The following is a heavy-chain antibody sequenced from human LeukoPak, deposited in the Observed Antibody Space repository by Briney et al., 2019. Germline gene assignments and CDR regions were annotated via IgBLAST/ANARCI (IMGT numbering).Heavy chain of an antibody. CDR2: IYDSGST. Sequence: PSETLFGTWRVSGGYVRSRYYDGGWIPQPPGKGLEWIGSIYDSGSTYYNPSLKSRVTISVDTSKNQFSLKLNSVTAADTAVYYCARHYGPWGQGTLVTVSS. CDR1: GGYVRSRYYD. J-gene: IGHJ5*02. D-gene: IGHD3-10*01. CDR3: ARHYGP. V-gene: IGHV4-39*01.